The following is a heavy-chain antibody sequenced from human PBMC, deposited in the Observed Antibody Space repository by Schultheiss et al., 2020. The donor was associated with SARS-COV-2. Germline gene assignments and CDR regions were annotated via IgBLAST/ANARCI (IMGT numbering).Heavy chain of an antibody. D-gene: IGHD6-19*01. CDR1: GGSFSGYY. Sequence: SQTLSLTCTVYGGSFSGYYWGWIRQPAGKGLEWIGRIYTSGSTNYNPSLKSRVTISVDTSKNQFSLMLSSVTAADTAMYFCASVGSSGWPFDDWGQGTVVTVSS. V-gene: IGHV4-4*07. CDR2: IYTSGST. CDR3: ASVGSSGWPFDD. J-gene: IGHJ4*02.